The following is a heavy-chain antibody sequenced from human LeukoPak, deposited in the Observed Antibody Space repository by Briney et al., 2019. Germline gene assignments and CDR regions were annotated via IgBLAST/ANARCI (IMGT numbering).Heavy chain of an antibody. CDR1: GGSISSHY. V-gene: IGHV4-59*11. CDR3: ARFLEWLSYFDL. CDR2: IYSSGST. Sequence: SETLSLTCTVSGGSISSHYWSWIRQPPGKGLEWIGYIYSSGSTNYNPSLKSRVTISVDTSKNQFSLRLSSVTAADTAVYYCARFLEWLSYFDLWGRGTLVTVSS. D-gene: IGHD3-3*01. J-gene: IGHJ2*01.